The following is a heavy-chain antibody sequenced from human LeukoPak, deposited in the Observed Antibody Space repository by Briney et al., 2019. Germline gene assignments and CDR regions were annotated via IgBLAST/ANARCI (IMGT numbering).Heavy chain of an antibody. CDR1: GFTFSSYA. D-gene: IGHD3-10*01. Sequence: GGSLRLSCAASGFTFSSYAMSWVRQAPGKGLEWVSVISGSGDSTYYADSVKGRFTISRDNSKNTLYLQMNSLRVEDTAVYYCAKGPAMVRGAPFDYWGQGTLVTVSS. V-gene: IGHV3-23*01. CDR3: AKGPAMVRGAPFDY. CDR2: ISGSGDST. J-gene: IGHJ4*02.